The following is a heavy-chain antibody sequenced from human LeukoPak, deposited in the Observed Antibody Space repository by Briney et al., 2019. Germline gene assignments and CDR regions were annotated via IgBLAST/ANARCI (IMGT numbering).Heavy chain of an antibody. J-gene: IGHJ4*02. D-gene: IGHD4-17*01. V-gene: IGHV1-2*02. CDR1: GYTFTGYS. Sequence: GASVKVSCKASGYTFTGYSIYWVRQAPGQGLEWMGWINPNSGGTNYAQKFQGRVTMTRDTSITTAYMELSSLRSDDTAVYYCARDPYGVPGYFDYWGQGTLVTVSS. CDR3: ARDPYGVPGYFDY. CDR2: INPNSGGT.